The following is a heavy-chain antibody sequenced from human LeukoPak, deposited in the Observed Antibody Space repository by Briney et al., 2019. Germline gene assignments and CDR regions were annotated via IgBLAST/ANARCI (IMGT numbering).Heavy chain of an antibody. Sequence: GGSLRLSCAASGFTFSSYEMNWVRQAPGKGLEWVSYISSSGSTIYYADSVKGRFTISRDNAKNSLYLQMNSLRAEDTAVYYCAHVKARSGSTFDIWGQGTMVTVSS. D-gene: IGHD3-10*01. J-gene: IGHJ3*02. CDR2: ISSSGSTI. CDR1: GFTFSSYE. CDR3: AHVKARSGSTFDI. V-gene: IGHV3-48*03.